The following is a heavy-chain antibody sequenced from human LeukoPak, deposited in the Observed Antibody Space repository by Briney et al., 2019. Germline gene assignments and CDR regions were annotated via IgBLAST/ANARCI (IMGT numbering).Heavy chain of an antibody. J-gene: IGHJ4*02. CDR3: ARGATTYSGYSVNIGY. CDR2: ISYDGSNK. D-gene: IGHD3-22*01. V-gene: IGHV3-30-3*01. CDR1: GFTFSSYA. Sequence: PGRSLRLSCAASGFTFSSYAMHWVRQAPGKGLEWVAVISYDGSNKYYADSVKGRFTISRDNSKNTLYLQMNSLRAEDTAVYYCARGATTYSGYSVNIGYWGQGTLVTVAS.